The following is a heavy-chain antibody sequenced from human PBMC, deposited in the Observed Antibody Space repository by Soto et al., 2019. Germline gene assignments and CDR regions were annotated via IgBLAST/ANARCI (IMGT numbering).Heavy chain of an antibody. CDR3: ARRGDPYSSSMYYFDY. V-gene: IGHV1-69*01. J-gene: IGHJ4*02. CDR2: IIPIFGTA. D-gene: IGHD6-13*01. Sequence: QVQLVQSGAEVKKPGSSVKVSCKASGGTFSSYAISWVRQAPGQGLEWMGGIIPIFGTANYAQKFQGRVKITADESTSTAYMELSSLRSEDTAVYYCARRGDPYSSSMYYFDYWGQGTLVTVSS. CDR1: GGTFSSYA.